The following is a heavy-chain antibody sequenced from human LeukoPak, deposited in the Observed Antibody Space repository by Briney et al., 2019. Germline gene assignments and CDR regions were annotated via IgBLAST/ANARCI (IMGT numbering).Heavy chain of an antibody. D-gene: IGHD2-2*01. V-gene: IGHV3-21*01. CDR2: ISSSSSYI. Sequence: PGGSLRLSCAASGFTVSSNEMSWVRQAPGKGLEWVSSISSSSSYIYYADSVKGRFTISRDNAKNSLYLQMNSLRAEDTAVYYCARVGLPAAIHYWGQGTLVTVSS. CDR3: ARVGLPAAIHY. J-gene: IGHJ4*02. CDR1: GFTVSSNE.